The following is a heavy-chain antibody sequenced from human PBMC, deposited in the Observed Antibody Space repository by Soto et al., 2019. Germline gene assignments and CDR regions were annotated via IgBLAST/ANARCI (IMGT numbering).Heavy chain of an antibody. CDR2: IWYDGSNK. J-gene: IGHJ4*02. CDR3: ARENIYGDGGEGMFDY. Sequence: PGGSLRLSCAASGFIFSSYGMHWVRQAPGKGLEWVAVIWYDGSNKYYADSVKGRFTISRDNSKNTLYLQMNSLRAEDTAVYYCARENIYGDGGEGMFDYWGQGTLVTVSS. D-gene: IGHD4-17*01. CDR1: GFIFSSYG. V-gene: IGHV3-33*01.